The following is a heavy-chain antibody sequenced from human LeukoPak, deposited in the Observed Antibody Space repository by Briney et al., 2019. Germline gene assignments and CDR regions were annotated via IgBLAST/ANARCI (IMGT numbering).Heavy chain of an antibody. D-gene: IGHD6-13*01. CDR1: GGSISSYY. Sequence: SETLSLTCTVSGGSISSYYWSWIRQPPGKGLEWIGYIYTSGSTNYNPSLKSRVTMSVDTSKNQFSLKLSSVTAADTAVYYCARGSTDSSWPNMDVWGKGTTVTVSS. CDR2: IYTSGST. V-gene: IGHV4-4*08. CDR3: ARGSTDSSWPNMDV. J-gene: IGHJ6*03.